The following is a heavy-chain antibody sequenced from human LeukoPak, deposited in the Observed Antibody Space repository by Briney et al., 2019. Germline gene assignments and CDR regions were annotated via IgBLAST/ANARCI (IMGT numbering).Heavy chain of an antibody. V-gene: IGHV3-21*01. CDR3: ARDPGSIAAH. Sequence: GGSLRLSCAASGFTFSSYSMNWVRQAPGKGLEWVSSISSSSYIYYADSVKGRFTISRDNAKNSLYLQMNSLRAEGTAVYYCARDPGSIAAHWGQGTLVTVSS. CDR1: GFTFSSYS. CDR2: ISSSSYI. D-gene: IGHD6-6*01. J-gene: IGHJ4*02.